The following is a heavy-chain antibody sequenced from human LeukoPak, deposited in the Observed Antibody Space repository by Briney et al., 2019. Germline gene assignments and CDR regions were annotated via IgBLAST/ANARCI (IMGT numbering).Heavy chain of an antibody. J-gene: IGHJ5*02. Sequence: PGGSLRLSCAASGFTFSSYAMSWVRQAPGKGLEWVSAISGSGGSTYYADSVKGRFTISRDNSKNTLYLQMNSLRAEDTAVYYCAKDPNPGFTMVRGHKKGGWFDPWGQGTLVTVSS. CDR2: ISGSGGST. CDR1: GFTFSSYA. D-gene: IGHD3-10*01. V-gene: IGHV3-23*01. CDR3: AKDPNPGFTMVRGHKKGGWFDP.